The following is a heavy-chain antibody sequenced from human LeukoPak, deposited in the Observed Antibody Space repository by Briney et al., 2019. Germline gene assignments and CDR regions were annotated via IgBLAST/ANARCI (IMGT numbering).Heavy chain of an antibody. CDR3: TRVMSTTLFDY. V-gene: IGHV1-2*02. CDR1: GYTFTGYY. D-gene: IGHD2-2*01. CDR2: INPNSGAT. Sequence: ASVKVSCKTSGYTFTGYYMHWVRQAPGQGLEWMGWINPNSGATIYAQTFQGRVTMTRDTSISTAYMELSRLRSDDTAVYYCTRVMSTTLFDYWGQGTLVTVSS. J-gene: IGHJ4*02.